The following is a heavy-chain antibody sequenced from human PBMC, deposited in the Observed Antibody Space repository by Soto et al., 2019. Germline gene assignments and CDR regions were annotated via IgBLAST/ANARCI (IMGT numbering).Heavy chain of an antibody. CDR1: GGSITTGDYH. V-gene: IGHV4-30-4*01. Sequence: NPSETLSLTCTVSGGSITTGDYHWSWIRQSPGKGLECIGYIYHSGRTYYNPSLKSRVIMSVNTSKNQFSLNLSSVTAADTAMYYCARVGYRLLSFYTMDVWGQGTTVTVYS. CDR3: ARVGYRLLSFYTMDV. D-gene: IGHD2-2*01. J-gene: IGHJ6*02. CDR2: IYHSGRT.